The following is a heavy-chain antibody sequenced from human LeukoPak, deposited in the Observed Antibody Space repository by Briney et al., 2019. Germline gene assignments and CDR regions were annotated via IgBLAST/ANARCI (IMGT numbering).Heavy chain of an antibody. CDR3: VRSWEVLQNLDY. CDR2: ISYDGSNK. Sequence: GGSLRLSCAASGFTFSSYAMSWVRQAPGKGLEWVALISYDGSNKYNADSLKGRFTISRDNSKNKLYLQMNSLTAEDTAVYYCVRSWEVLQNLDYWGQGTLVTVSS. CDR1: GFTFSSYA. D-gene: IGHD1-26*01. J-gene: IGHJ4*02. V-gene: IGHV3-30*04.